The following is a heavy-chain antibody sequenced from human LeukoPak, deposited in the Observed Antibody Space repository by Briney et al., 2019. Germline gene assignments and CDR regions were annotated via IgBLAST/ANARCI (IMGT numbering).Heavy chain of an antibody. CDR3: ARSYYESGGYVFDY. Sequence: GGSLRLSCAASGFTFSNYWMHWVRQTPGKGLVWVSRINTDGRTASYADSVKGRFTISRDNAKNTLYLQMTGLRGEETAVYFCARSYYESGGYVFDYWGQGTLVTVSS. D-gene: IGHD3-22*01. V-gene: IGHV3-74*01. CDR1: GFTFSNYW. J-gene: IGHJ4*02. CDR2: INTDGRTA.